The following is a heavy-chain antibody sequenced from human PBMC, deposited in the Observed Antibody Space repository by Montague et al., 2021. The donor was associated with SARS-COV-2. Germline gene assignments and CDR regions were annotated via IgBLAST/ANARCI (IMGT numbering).Heavy chain of an antibody. Sequence: SETLSLTCVVYGGSFGGYYWTWIRQTPGKGLEWIGEILHYGSPNYNPSLNPSLKSRVTMSIDTSKNQFSLRLTSVSAADTAVYYCVRGGYCDRSSDWGQGTIVTVSS. V-gene: IGHV4-34*01. CDR1: GGSFGGYY. CDR2: ILHYGSP. J-gene: IGHJ1*01. D-gene: IGHD2-15*01. CDR3: VRGGYCDRSSD.